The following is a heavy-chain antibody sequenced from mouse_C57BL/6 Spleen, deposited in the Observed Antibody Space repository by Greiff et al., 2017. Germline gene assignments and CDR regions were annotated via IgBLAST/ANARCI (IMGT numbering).Heavy chain of an antibody. CDR3: AKYDYDGSGFAY. CDR1: GFSLTGYG. CDR2: FWRGGST. J-gene: IGHJ3*01. Sequence: QVQLQQSGPGLVQPSQSLSITCTVSGFSLTGYGVHWVRQSPGKGLEWLGVFWRGGSTDYNAAFMSRLSITKDNSKSQVFFKMNSLQADDTAIYYCAKYDYDGSGFAYWGQGTLVTVSA. V-gene: IGHV2-5*01. D-gene: IGHD2-4*01.